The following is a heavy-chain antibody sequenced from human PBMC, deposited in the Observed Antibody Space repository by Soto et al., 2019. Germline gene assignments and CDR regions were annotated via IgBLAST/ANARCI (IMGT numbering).Heavy chain of an antibody. CDR1: GYAFTTYG. J-gene: IGHJ4*02. V-gene: IGHV1-18*01. D-gene: IGHD1-1*01. CDR2: ISAHNGNT. CDR3: ARGRYGDY. Sequence: QVHLVQSGAEVKKPGASVKVSCKGSGYAFTTYGITWVRQAPGQGLEWMGWISAHNGNTNYAQKLQGRVTVTRDTSTSTAYMELGSLRSDDPAGYYCARGRYGDYWGQGALVTVSS.